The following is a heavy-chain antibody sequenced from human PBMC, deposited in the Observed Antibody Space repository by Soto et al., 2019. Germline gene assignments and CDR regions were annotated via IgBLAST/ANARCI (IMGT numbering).Heavy chain of an antibody. J-gene: IGHJ3*02. V-gene: IGHV3-7*03. Sequence: GGSLRLSCAASGFTFSSYWMSWVRQAPGKGLEWVAHIKQDGSEKYYVDSLKGRFTISRSNAKNSLYLQMNSLRAEDTAVYYWARHQLWIFPHDAFDIWGKGTMVTVSS. CDR1: GFTFSSYW. CDR2: IKQDGSEK. D-gene: IGHD7-27*01. CDR3: ARHQLWIFPHDAFDI.